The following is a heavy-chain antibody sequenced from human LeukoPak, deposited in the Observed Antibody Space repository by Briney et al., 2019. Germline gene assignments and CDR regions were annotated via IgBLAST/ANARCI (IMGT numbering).Heavy chain of an antibody. J-gene: IGHJ3*02. Sequence: GGSLRLSCAASGFTFSSYGMSWVRQAPGKGLEWVSAISGSGGSTYYADSVKGRFTVSRDNSKNTLYLQMNSLRAEDTAVYYCANLKYSSSWYDAFDIWGQGTMVTVSS. CDR1: GFTFSSYG. CDR3: ANLKYSSSWYDAFDI. CDR2: ISGSGGST. D-gene: IGHD6-13*01. V-gene: IGHV3-23*01.